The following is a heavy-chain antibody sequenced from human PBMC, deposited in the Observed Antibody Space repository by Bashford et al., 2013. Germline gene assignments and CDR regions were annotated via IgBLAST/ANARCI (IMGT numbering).Heavy chain of an antibody. Sequence: VRQAPGKGLEWVSGISGTGRTIYYADSVKGRFTISRDNSKNTLYLQMNSLRAEDTAIYYCAKDLWQINLAYFDYWGQGTLVTVSS. D-gene: IGHD2-21*01. V-gene: IGHV3-23*01. J-gene: IGHJ4*02. CDR2: ISGTGRTI. CDR3: AKDLWQINLAYFDY.